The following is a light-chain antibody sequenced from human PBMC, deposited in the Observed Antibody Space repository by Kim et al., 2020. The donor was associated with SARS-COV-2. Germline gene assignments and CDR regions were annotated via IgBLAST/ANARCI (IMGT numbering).Light chain of an antibody. Sequence: LCERATINCKSSQSVLDRSNLAWYQQKPGQPPKLLVYWASTRESGVPDRFSGSGSGTDFTLTISSLQAEDVAVYYCQQYYTSPPTFGGGTKVDIK. CDR3: QQYYTSPPT. CDR1: QSVLDRSN. CDR2: WAS. J-gene: IGKJ4*01. V-gene: IGKV4-1*01.